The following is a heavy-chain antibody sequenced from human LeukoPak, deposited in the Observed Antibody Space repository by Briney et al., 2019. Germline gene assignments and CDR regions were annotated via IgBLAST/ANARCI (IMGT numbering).Heavy chain of an antibody. J-gene: IGHJ3*02. Sequence: GGSLRLSCAASGFTFSSYSMNWVRQAPGKGLEWVSSISSSSSYIYYADSVKGRFTISRDNAKNSLYLQMNSLRAEDTAVYYCARGGATGTSSAFDIWGQGTMVTVSS. CDR1: GFTFSSYS. D-gene: IGHD1-1*01. CDR3: ARGGATGTSSAFDI. V-gene: IGHV3-21*01. CDR2: ISSSSSYI.